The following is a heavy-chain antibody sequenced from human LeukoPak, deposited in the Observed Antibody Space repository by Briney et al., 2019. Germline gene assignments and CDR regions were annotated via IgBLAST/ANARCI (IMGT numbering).Heavy chain of an antibody. Sequence: SVKLSCKASGGTFSSYAISWVRQAPGQGLEWMGGILPIFGTANYAQKFQGRVTITADESTSTAYMELSSLRSEDTAVYYCARVKSGELYSGYDRGAFDIWGQGTMVTVSS. CDR2: ILPIFGTA. CDR1: GGTFSSYA. V-gene: IGHV1-69*01. D-gene: IGHD5-12*01. J-gene: IGHJ3*02. CDR3: ARVKSGELYSGYDRGAFDI.